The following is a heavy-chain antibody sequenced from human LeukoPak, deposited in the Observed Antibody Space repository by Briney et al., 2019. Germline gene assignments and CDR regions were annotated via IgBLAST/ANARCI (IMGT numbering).Heavy chain of an antibody. V-gene: IGHV3-30*02. D-gene: IGHD6-13*01. CDR2: IRYDGSNK. CDR1: GFTFSSYG. J-gene: IGHJ4*02. Sequence: PGGSLRLSCAASGFTFSSYGMHWVRQAPGKGLEWVAFIRYDGSNKYYADSVKGRFTISRDNSKNTLYLQMNSLRAEDTAVYYCAKGSIAAAGGHFDYWGQGTLVTVSS. CDR3: AKGSIAAAGGHFDY.